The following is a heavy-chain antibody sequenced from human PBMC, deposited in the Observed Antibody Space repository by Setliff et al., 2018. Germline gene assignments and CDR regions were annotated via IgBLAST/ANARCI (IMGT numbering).Heavy chain of an antibody. J-gene: IGHJ6*03. Sequence: SLRPSCAASGVTFSRHAMHWVRQAPGKGLEWVAVMSNDGSDKNYADSVKGRFTISRDNSKNTLYLQMNSLRAEDTAVYYCARTYCSDTSCYDYYYYMDVWGKGTTVTVSS. CDR2: MSNDGSDK. D-gene: IGHD2-2*01. V-gene: IGHV3-30*01. CDR3: ARTYCSDTSCYDYYYYMDV. CDR1: GVTFSRHA.